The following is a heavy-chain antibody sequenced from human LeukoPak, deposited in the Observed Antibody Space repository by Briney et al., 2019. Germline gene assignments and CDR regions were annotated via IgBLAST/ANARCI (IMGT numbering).Heavy chain of an antibody. CDR3: ARVHIVVVPAAIVVEP. CDR2: MNPNSGNT. J-gene: IGHJ5*02. CDR1: GYTFTSYD. D-gene: IGHD2-2*01. V-gene: IGHV1-8*01. Sequence: ASVKVSCKASGYTFTSYDINWVRQATGQGLEWMGWMNPNSGNTGYAQKFQGRVTMTRNTSISTAYMELSSLRSEDTAVYYCARVHIVVVPAAIVVEPWGQGTLVTVSS.